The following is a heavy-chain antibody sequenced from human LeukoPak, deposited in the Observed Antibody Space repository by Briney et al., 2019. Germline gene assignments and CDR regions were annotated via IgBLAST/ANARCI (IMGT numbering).Heavy chain of an antibody. CDR2: INHSGTT. J-gene: IGHJ3*02. V-gene: IGHV4-34*01. CDR3: ASLWPYQLSAFDI. CDR1: GGSFSGYS. D-gene: IGHD2-2*01. Sequence: SETLSLTCAVYGGSFSGYSWTWIRQPPGKGLEWIGDINHSGTTNYNPSLKSRVTISVDTSKNQFSLKLSSVTAADTAVYYCASLWPYQLSAFDIWGQGTMVTVSS.